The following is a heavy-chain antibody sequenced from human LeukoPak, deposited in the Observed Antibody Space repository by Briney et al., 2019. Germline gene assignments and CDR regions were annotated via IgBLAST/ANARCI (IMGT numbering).Heavy chain of an antibody. V-gene: IGHV4-34*01. J-gene: IGHJ6*03. CDR1: GGSFSGYY. D-gene: IGHD5-18*01. CDR2: INHSGST. Sequence: SETLSLTCAVYGGSFSGYYWSWIRQPPGKGLEWIGEINHSGSTNYNPSLKSRVTISVDTSKNQFSLKLSSVTAADTAVYYCARGDHEGRTWWLQWIQLRDYYYYMDVWGKGTTVTVSS. CDR3: ARGDHEGRTWWLQWIQLRDYYYYMDV.